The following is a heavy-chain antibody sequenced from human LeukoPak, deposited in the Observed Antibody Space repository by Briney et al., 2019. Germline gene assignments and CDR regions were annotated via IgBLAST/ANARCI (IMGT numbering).Heavy chain of an antibody. D-gene: IGHD2-2*01. V-gene: IGHV4-34*01. CDR2: INHSGST. CDR1: GVSFSGYY. J-gene: IGHJ4*02. Sequence: SETLSLTCAVYGVSFSGYYWSWIRQPPGKGLEWIGEINHSGSTNYNPSLKSRVTISVDTSKNQFSLKLSSVTAADTAVYYCARAGSSTIDYWGQGTLVTVSS. CDR3: ARAGSSTIDY.